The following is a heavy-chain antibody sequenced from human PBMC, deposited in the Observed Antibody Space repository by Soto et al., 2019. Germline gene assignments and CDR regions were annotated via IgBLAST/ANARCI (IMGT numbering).Heavy chain of an antibody. CDR1: GFTFSSYG. CDR2: ISYDGSNK. D-gene: IGHD3-3*01. J-gene: IGHJ6*03. Sequence: QVQLVESGGGVVQPGRSPRLSCAASGFTFSSYGMHWVRQAPGKGLEWVAVISYDGSNKYYADSVKGRFTISRDNSKNTLYLQMNSLRAEDTAVYYCAKDGYDFWSGYYRRYYYYYMDVWGKGTTVTVSS. V-gene: IGHV3-30*18. CDR3: AKDGYDFWSGYYRRYYYYYMDV.